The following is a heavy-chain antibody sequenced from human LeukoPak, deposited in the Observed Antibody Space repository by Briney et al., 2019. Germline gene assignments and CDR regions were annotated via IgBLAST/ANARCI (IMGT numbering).Heavy chain of an antibody. CDR3: ARRLRQNLFDP. V-gene: IGHV4-59*08. Sequence: PSETLSLTCTVSGVSISSDYWSWIRLPPGKGLEWIGYIYYSGSSNYNPSLKSRVPMSVDTSKNQFSLKLTSVTAADTAVYYCARRLRQNLFDPWGQGTLVTVSS. CDR1: GVSISSDY. D-gene: IGHD4-17*01. J-gene: IGHJ5*02. CDR2: IYYSGSS.